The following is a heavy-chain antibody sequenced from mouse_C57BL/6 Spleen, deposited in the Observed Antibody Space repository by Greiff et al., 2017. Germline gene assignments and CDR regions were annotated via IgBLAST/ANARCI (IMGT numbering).Heavy chain of an antibody. D-gene: IGHD1-1*01. J-gene: IGHJ2*01. CDR1: GFNIKDVY. CDR2: IDPENGDT. CDR3: TTGIITTVVGDY. Sequence: EVQLQQSGAELVRPGASVKLSCTASGFNIKDVYMHWVKQRPEQGLEWIGWIDPENGDTEYASKFQGKATITADTSSNTAYLQLSSLTSEDTAVYYCTTGIITTVVGDYWGQGTTLTVSS. V-gene: IGHV14-4*01.